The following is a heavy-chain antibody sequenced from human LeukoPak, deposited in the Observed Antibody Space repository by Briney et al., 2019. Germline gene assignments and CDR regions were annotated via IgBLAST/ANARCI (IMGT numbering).Heavy chain of an antibody. D-gene: IGHD3-10*01. CDR3: ARGGYYGGSGTYGFFDY. J-gene: IGHJ4*02. CDR2: INTETGNP. Sequence: ASVKVSCKASGYTFISYAMNWVRLAPGQGLEWMGWINTETGNPTYAQGFTGQFVFSVDTSVNTAYLQISSLRTEDTAVYYCARGGYYGGSGTYGFFDYWGQGSLVTVSS. CDR1: GYTFISYA. V-gene: IGHV7-4-1*02.